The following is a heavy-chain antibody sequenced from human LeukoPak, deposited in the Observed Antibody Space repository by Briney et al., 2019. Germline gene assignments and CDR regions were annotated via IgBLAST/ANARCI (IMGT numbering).Heavy chain of an antibody. V-gene: IGHV1-18*01. CDR3: ALLRYSDWPLDY. D-gene: IGHD3-9*01. J-gene: IGHJ4*02. CDR2: ISAYNGNT. Sequence: GASVKVSCKASGYTFTSYGISWVRQAPGQGVEWMGWISAYNGNTNYAQTLQGRVTMTTDTSTSTAYMELRSPRSADTAVYYCALLRYSDWPLDYWGQGTLVPVSS. CDR1: GYTFTSYG.